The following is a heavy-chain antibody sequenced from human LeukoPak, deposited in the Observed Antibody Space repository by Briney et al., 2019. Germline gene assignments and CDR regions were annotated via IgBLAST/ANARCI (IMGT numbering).Heavy chain of an antibody. CDR2: ISSSSSYI. J-gene: IGHJ4*02. V-gene: IGHV3-21*01. CDR1: GFTFSSYS. CDR3: ARDSDYYDGSY. D-gene: IGHD3-22*01. Sequence: GRSLRLSCAASGFTFSSYSMNWVRQAPGKGLEWVSSISSSSSYIYYADSVKGRFTISRDNAKNSLYLQMNSLRAEDTAVYYCARDSDYYDGSYWGQGTLVTVSS.